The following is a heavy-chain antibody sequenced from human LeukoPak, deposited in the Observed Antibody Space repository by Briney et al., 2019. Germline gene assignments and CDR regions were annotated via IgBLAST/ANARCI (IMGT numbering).Heavy chain of an antibody. CDR2: ISSSSSTI. CDR1: GFTFSSYS. CDR3: AGHCSGASCYSTATLKSL. J-gene: IGHJ4*02. Sequence: GGSQRLSCAVSGFTFSSYSMNWVRQAPGKGLEWVSYISSSSSTIYYADSVKGRFTISRDNAKNSLYLQMNSLRAEDTAVYYCAGHCSGASCYSTATLKSLWGQGTLVTVSS. D-gene: IGHD2-15*01. V-gene: IGHV3-48*01.